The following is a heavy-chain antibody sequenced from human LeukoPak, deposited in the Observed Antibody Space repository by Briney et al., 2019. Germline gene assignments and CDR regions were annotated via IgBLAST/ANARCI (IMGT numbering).Heavy chain of an antibody. Sequence: GASVKVSCKASGYTFTSYGVSWVRQAPGQGLEWMGWISVYNGNTNYAQKFQGRVTITTDESTSTAYMELSSLRSEDTAVYYCAKSPAGGWFDPWGQGTLVTVSS. CDR3: AKSPAGGWFDP. J-gene: IGHJ5*02. CDR1: GYTFTSYG. V-gene: IGHV1-18*01. D-gene: IGHD1-14*01. CDR2: ISVYNGNT.